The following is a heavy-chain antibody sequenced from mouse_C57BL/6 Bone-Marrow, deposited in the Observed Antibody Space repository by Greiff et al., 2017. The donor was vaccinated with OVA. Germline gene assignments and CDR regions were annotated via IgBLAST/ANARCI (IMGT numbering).Heavy chain of an antibody. CDR3: GGRDWGYFDY. V-gene: IGHV1-81*01. J-gene: IGHJ2*01. Sequence: QVQLQQSGAELARPGASVKLSCKASGYTFTSYGMSWVKQRTGQGLEWIGEIYPRSGNTYYNQKFKGKATLTADKSSSTAYMELRSLTSEDSAILCCGGRDWGYFDYWGQGTTLTVSS. D-gene: IGHD4-1*01. CDR2: IYPRSGNT. CDR1: GYTFTSYG.